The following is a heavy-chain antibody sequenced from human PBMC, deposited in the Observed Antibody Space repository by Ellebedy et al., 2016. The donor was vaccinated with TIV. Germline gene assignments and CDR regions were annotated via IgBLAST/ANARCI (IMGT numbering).Heavy chain of an antibody. CDR3: ARRYNGSSYHYFDY. CDR1: GGSLSDND. V-gene: IGHV4-34*10. CDR2: ITHSGRT. D-gene: IGHD1-26*01. J-gene: IGHJ4*02. Sequence: MPGGSLRLSCAVFGGSLSDNDWSWIRRSPGQGLEWIGEITHSGRTNYNPSPKSRVTMSVDTSKRQLSLKLRSVTAADTAVYYCARRYNGSSYHYFDYWGQGTLVIVSS.